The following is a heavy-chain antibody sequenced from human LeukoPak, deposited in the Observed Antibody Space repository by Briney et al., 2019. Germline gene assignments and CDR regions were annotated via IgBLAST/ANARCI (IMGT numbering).Heavy chain of an antibody. J-gene: IGHJ4*02. CDR3: TRDSSGYSYSYDY. CDR1: GFTFGDFA. D-gene: IGHD3-22*01. CDR2: VRSKAYGGTT. Sequence: GGSLRLSCSTSGFTFGDFAMPWVRQAPGKGLEWVGFVRSKAYGGTTEYAASVKGRFIISRDDSKSIAYLQMNSLKTEDTGVYYCTRDSSGYSYSYDYWGQGTLVTVSS. V-gene: IGHV3-49*04.